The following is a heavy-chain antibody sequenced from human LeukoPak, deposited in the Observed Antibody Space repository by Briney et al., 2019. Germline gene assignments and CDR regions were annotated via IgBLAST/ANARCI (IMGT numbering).Heavy chain of an antibody. D-gene: IGHD3-22*01. V-gene: IGHV3-7*01. J-gene: IGHJ4*02. CDR3: AIQSSYDGSRYYHAY. Sequence: GRSLRLSCVVSGFRISANTVTWARQPPGKVLQWLANIGPDGSEDYYVDLVRGRFTISRDNARDSLYLQMNSLRADETAVYYCAIQSSYDGSRYYHAYWGQGTLVSVSS. CDR2: IGPDGSED. CDR1: GFRISANT.